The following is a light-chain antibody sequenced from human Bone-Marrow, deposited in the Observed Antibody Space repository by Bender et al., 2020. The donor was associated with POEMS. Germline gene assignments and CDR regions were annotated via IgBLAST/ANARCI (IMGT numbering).Light chain of an antibody. CDR2: DVS. J-gene: IGLJ1*01. CDR1: ISDIGAYEY. CDR3: MSYTTIRTYV. V-gene: IGLV2-14*03. Sequence: QSVLTQPPSVSGSPGQSITISCTGSISDIGAYEYVSWYQQHPGKVPKLIIYDVSNRPSGISNRFSGSKSGNTASLTISGLQAEDEALYYCMSYTTIRTYVFGTGTEVTVL.